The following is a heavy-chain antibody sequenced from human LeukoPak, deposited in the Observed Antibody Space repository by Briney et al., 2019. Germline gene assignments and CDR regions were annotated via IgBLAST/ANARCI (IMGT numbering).Heavy chain of an antibody. CDR2: INAGNGNT. Sequence: GASVTVSCTASGYTFTSYAMHWVRQAPGQRLEWMGWINAGNGNTKYSQKFQGRVTITRDTSASTAYMELSNLRSEDTAVYYCARVGNDYGDYWGQGTLVTVSS. D-gene: IGHD7-27*01. J-gene: IGHJ4*02. V-gene: IGHV1-3*01. CDR3: ARVGNDYGDY. CDR1: GYTFTSYA.